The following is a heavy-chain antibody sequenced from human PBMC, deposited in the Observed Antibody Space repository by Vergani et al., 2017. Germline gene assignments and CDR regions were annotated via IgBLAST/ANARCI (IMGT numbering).Heavy chain of an antibody. CDR2: LYSGGSA. D-gene: IGHD3-3*01. V-gene: IGHV3-66*02. J-gene: IGHJ5*02. CDR1: GFTVSTNY. CDR3: ARDYDFWSGPAGQRYNWFDP. Sequence: EVLLVESGGGLVQPGGSLRLSCGGSGFTVSTNYMTWVRQAPGKGLEWVSVLYSGGSAYYADSVKGRFTISSDNSKNTLYLQMNSLRGEDTAVYYCARDYDFWSGPAGQRYNWFDPWGQGTLVTVSS.